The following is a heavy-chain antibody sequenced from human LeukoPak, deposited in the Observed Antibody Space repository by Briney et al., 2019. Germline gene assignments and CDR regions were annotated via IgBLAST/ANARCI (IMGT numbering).Heavy chain of an antibody. J-gene: IGHJ3*02. V-gene: IGHV3-33*08. CDR1: GFTLSSFE. CDR2: IWYDERNK. Sequence: GGSLRLSCAASGFTLSSFEMNWVRQAPGKGLEWVAVIWYDERNKYYSDSVKGRFTISRDISKSTLYLQMNSLRAEDTAVYYCARGRGSGWYDAFDIWDQGTMVTVSS. D-gene: IGHD6-19*01. CDR3: ARGRGSGWYDAFDI.